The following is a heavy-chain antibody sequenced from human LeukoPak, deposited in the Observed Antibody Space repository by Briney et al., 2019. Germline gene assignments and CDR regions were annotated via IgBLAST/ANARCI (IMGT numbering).Heavy chain of an antibody. CDR3: AKVRHIVVVVAAMDY. V-gene: IGHV3-30*18. D-gene: IGHD2-15*01. CDR1: GFTFDDYG. J-gene: IGHJ4*02. Sequence: PGGSLRLSCAASGFTFDDYGMSWVRQAPGKGLEWVAVISYDGSNKYYADSVKGRFTISRDNSKNTLYLQMNSLRAEDTAVYYCAKVRHIVVVVAAMDYWGQGTLVTVSS. CDR2: ISYDGSNK.